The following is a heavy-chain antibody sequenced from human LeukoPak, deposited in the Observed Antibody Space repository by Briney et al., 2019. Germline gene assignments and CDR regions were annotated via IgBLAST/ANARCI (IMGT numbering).Heavy chain of an antibody. CDR1: GGTFSSYA. J-gene: IGHJ4*02. Sequence: RASVTVSCTASGGTFSSYAISWVRQAPGQGLEWMGGIIPIFGTANYAQKFQGRVTITADESTSTAYMELSSLRSDDTAVYYCARDYRHRMEWLPPLYYWGQGTLVTVSS. D-gene: IGHD3-3*01. CDR2: IIPIFGTA. CDR3: ARDYRHRMEWLPPLYY. V-gene: IGHV1-69*13.